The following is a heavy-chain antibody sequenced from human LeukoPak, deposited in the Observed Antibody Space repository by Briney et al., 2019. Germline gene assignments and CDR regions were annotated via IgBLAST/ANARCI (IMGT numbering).Heavy chain of an antibody. D-gene: IGHD3-22*01. CDR3: AKDLTYYYDSSGYYPPGLFDY. CDR1: GFTFSSYG. V-gene: IGHV3-23*01. J-gene: IGHJ4*02. CDR2: ISGSGGST. Sequence: PGGTLRLSCAASGFTFSSYGLSWVRQAPGKGLEWVSAISGSGGSTYYADSVKGRFTISRDNSKNTLYLQMNSLRAEDTAVYYCAKDLTYYYDSSGYYPPGLFDYWGQGTLVTVSS.